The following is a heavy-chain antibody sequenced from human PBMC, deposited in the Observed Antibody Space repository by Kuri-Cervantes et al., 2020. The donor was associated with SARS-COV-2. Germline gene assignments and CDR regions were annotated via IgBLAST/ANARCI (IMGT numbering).Heavy chain of an antibody. CDR2: INHSGST. Sequence: SETLSLTCAVYGGSFSGYYWSWIRQPPGKGLEWIGEINHSGSTNYNPSLKSRVTISVDTSKNQFPLKLSSVTAADTAVYYCARDVLFGYNWFDPWGQGTLVTVSS. CDR1: GGSFSGYY. V-gene: IGHV4-34*01. J-gene: IGHJ5*02. CDR3: ARDVLFGYNWFDP. D-gene: IGHD2-21*01.